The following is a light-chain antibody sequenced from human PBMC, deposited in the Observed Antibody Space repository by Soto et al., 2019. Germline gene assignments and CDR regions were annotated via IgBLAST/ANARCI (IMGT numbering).Light chain of an antibody. V-gene: IGLV2-8*01. CDR3: SSYAGRNNVV. CDR1: SSDVGGYNF. Sequence: QSALTQPPSASGSPGQSVTISCTGTSSDVGGYNFVSWYQQHPGKAPKLMIYEGNKRPSGVPDRFSGSKSGNTASLTVSGLQAEDEAEYYCSSYAGRNNVVFGGGTKLTVL. CDR2: EGN. J-gene: IGLJ3*02.